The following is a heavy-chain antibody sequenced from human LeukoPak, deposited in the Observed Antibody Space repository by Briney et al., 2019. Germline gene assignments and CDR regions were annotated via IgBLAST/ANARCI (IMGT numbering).Heavy chain of an antibody. D-gene: IGHD4-17*01. CDR3: ARGIESYGDYGY. CDR1: GGSISSSSYY. J-gene: IGHJ4*02. V-gene: IGHV4-61*05. CDR2: MYNSGST. Sequence: SETLSLTCTVSGGSISSSSYYWGWIRQLPGKGLEWIAYMYNSGSTNYNPSLKSRVTISIDTSKNQFSLKLSSLTAADTAIYYCARGIESYGDYGYWGQGILVTVSS.